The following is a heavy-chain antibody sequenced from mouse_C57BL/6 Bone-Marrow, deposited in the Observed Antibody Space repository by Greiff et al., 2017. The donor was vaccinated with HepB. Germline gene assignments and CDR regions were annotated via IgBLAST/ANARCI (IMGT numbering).Heavy chain of an antibody. D-gene: IGHD1-1*01. V-gene: IGHV1-81*01. CDR1: GYTFTSYG. CDR2: IYPRSGNT. CDR3: ASENYYGSNAMDY. Sequence: QVQLKQSGAELARPGASVKLSCKASGYTFTSYGISWVKQRTGQGLEWIGEIYPRSGNTYYNEKFKGKATLTADKSSSTAYMELRSLTSEDSAVYFCASENYYGSNAMDYWGQGTSVTVSS. J-gene: IGHJ4*01.